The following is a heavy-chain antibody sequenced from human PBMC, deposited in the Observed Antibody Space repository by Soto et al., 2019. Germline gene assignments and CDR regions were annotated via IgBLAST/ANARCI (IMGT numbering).Heavy chain of an antibody. J-gene: IGHJ6*02. CDR2: ISAYNGNT. CDR3: ARAERGGIAARPVGMDV. V-gene: IGHV1-18*04. D-gene: IGHD6-6*01. Sequence: QVQLVQSGAEVKKPGASVKVSCKASGYTFSSYGISWVRQAPGQGLEWMGWISAYNGNTNYAQKLQGRVTMTTDTTTSTAYMERRSLRSDDTAVYYCARAERGGIAARPVGMDVWGQGTTVTVSS. CDR1: GYTFSSYG.